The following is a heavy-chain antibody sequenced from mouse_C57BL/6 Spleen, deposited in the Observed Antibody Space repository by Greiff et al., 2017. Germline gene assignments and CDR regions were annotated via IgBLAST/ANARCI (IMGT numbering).Heavy chain of an antibody. CDR2: IDPATGGT. D-gene: IGHD1-1*01. CDR3: KRKGIYGGAMDY. CDR1: GYTFTDYE. J-gene: IGHJ4*01. Sequence: QVHVKQSGAELVRPGASVTLSCKASGYTFTDYEMHWVKQTPVHGLEWIGAIDPATGGTAYNQKFKGKAILTADKSSSTAYMELRSLTSEDSAVYYGKRKGIYGGAMDYWGQGTSVTVSS. V-gene: IGHV1-15*01.